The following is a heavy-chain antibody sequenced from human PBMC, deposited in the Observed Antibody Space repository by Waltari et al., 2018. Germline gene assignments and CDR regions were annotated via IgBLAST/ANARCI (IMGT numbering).Heavy chain of an antibody. V-gene: IGHV4-61*01. Sequence: QVQLQESGPGLVKPSEPLSLTCTVPGGSVSSGTYYWSWIRHSPGKGLEWIGYFYYNGITKYNPSLKSRVTISEDTSKNEFSLKLTSVTAADTAVYFCAREHSGWFFDLWGQGKLVTVSS. CDR3: AREHSGWFFDL. J-gene: IGHJ4*02. CDR2: FYYNGIT. D-gene: IGHD6-19*01. CDR1: GGSVSSGTYY.